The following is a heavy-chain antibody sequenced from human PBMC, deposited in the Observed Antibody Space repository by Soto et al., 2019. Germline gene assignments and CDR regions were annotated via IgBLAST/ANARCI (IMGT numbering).Heavy chain of an antibody. CDR2: IYYSGST. CDR1: GGSISSGDYY. V-gene: IGHV4-30-4*01. CDR3: ARVDSSGYQPFDY. J-gene: IGHJ4*02. Sequence: SETLSLTCTVSGGSISSGDYYWSWFRQPPGKGLEWIGYIYYSGSTYYNPSLKSRVTISVDTSKNQFSLKLSSVTAADTAVYYCARVDSSGYQPFDYWGQGTLVTVS. D-gene: IGHD3-22*01.